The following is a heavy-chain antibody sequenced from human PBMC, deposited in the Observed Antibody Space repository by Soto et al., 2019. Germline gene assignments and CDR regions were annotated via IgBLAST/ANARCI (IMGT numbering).Heavy chain of an antibody. CDR2: IIPIFGTA. D-gene: IGHD4-17*01. Sequence: ASVKVSCKASGGTFSSYAISWVRQAPGQGLEWMGGIIPIFGTANYAQKFQGRVTITSDESTSTAYMELSSLRSEDTAVYYCARVGGARNEYGWFDXWGQGTMVTVSX. CDR3: ARVGGARNEYGWFDX. V-gene: IGHV1-69*13. J-gene: IGHJ5*02. CDR1: GGTFSSYA.